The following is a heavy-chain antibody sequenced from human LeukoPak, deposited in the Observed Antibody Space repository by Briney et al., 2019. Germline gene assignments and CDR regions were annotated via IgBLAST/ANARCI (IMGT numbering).Heavy chain of an antibody. CDR3: AGESANTSCFSY. V-gene: IGHV4-38-2*02. CDR1: GYSISSGYY. CDR2: IYHSGGT. J-gene: IGHJ4*02. D-gene: IGHD2-2*01. Sequence: SETLSLTCTVSGYSISSGYYWGWIRQPPGKGLEWIGSIYHSGGTYYNPSLKSRVTISVDTSKNQFSLKLSSVTAADTAVYYCAGESANTSCFSYWGQGTLVTVSS.